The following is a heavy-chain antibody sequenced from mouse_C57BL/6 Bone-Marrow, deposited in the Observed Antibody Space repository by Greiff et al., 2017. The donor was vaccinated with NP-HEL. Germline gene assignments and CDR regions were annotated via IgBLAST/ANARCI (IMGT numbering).Heavy chain of an antibody. CDR2: IDPENGDT. Sequence: VQLQQSGAELVRPGASVKLSCTASGFNIKDDYMHWVKQRPEQGLEWIGWIDPENGDTEYASKFQGKATITADTSSNTPYLQLSSLTSEDTAVYYCTRPLEGYFDVWGTGTTVTVSS. CDR1: GFNIKDDY. J-gene: IGHJ1*03. V-gene: IGHV14-4*01. CDR3: TRPLEGYFDV.